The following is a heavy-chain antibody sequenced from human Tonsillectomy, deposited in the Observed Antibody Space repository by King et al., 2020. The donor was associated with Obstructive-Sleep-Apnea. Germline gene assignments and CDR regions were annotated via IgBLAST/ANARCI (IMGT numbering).Heavy chain of an antibody. D-gene: IGHD6-13*01. CDR2: IYSGGST. Sequence: VQLVESGGGLVQPGGSLRLSCAASGFTVSSNYMSWVRQAPGKGLEWVSVIYSGGSTYYADSVKGRFTISRHNSKNTLYLQMNSLRAEDTAVYYCARVLLGAAAGTHGMDVWGQGTTVTVSS. CDR3: ARVLLGAAAGTHGMDV. J-gene: IGHJ6*02. CDR1: GFTVSSNY. V-gene: IGHV3-53*04.